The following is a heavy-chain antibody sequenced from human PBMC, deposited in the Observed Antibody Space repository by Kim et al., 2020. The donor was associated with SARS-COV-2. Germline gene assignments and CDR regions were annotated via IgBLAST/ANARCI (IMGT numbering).Heavy chain of an antibody. Sequence: GGSLRLSCAASGFTFSSYSMNWVRQTPGKGLEWVSYISSSSSTIYYADSVKGRFTISRDNAKNSLYLQMNSLGDEDTAVYYCASFEVAAVAGNGGAGWGQGTLVTVSS. CDR3: ASFEVAAVAGNGGAG. V-gene: IGHV3-48*02. CDR2: ISSSSSTI. CDR1: GFTFSSYS. J-gene: IGHJ4*02. D-gene: IGHD6-19*01.